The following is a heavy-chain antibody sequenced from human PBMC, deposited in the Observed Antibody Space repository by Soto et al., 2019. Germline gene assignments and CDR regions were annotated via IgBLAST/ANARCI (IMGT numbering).Heavy chain of an antibody. CDR1: GFTFSSYG. CDR2: ISYNGSNK. CDR3: AKDRGDLTCDY. D-gene: IGHD2-21*02. Sequence: QVQLVESGGGVVQPGRSLTLSCAASGFTFSSYGMDWVRQAAGKGLEWVAGISYNGSNKYYADSVKGRFTISRDNSENTLYPKMNRLSTEDTAVDYCAKDRGDLTCDYWGQGTLVTVSS. J-gene: IGHJ4*02. V-gene: IGHV3-30*18.